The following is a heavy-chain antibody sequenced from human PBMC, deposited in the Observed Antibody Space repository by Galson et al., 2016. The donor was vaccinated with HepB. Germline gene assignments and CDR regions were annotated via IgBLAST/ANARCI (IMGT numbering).Heavy chain of an antibody. CDR1: GGSIGSSSYY. Sequence: SETLSLTCTVSGGSIGSSSYYWGWIRQPPGKGLEWIGSIYYGESPSYNPSLKGRVTIFVDTSKNQFSLRLSAVTAADTAVYHCARLERGYINGDGDYYNGLDVWGQGTTVTVSS. V-gene: IGHV4-39*01. CDR2: IYYGESP. J-gene: IGHJ6*02. D-gene: IGHD5-18*01. CDR3: ARLERGYINGDGDYYNGLDV.